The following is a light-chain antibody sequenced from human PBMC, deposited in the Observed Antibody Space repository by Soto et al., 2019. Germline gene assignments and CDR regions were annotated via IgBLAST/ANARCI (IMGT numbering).Light chain of an antibody. J-gene: IGKJ1*01. CDR2: DAS. Sequence: DIQMNQSPSTLSAYVGDRVTITCRASQRISSWLAWYQQKPGKAPNLLIYDASSLESGVPSRFSGSGSGTEFTLTISSLQPDDFATYYCQQYNTYSVTFCQWTNVDIK. CDR3: QQYNTYSVT. V-gene: IGKV1-5*01. CDR1: QRISSW.